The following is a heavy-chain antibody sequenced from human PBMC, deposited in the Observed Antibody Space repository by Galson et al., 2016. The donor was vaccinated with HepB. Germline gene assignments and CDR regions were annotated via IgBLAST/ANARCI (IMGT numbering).Heavy chain of an antibody. V-gene: IGHV4-31*03. D-gene: IGHD1-20*01. CDR2: ICYTGGT. J-gene: IGHJ5*02. Sequence: TLSLTCTVSGASISSVDHYWTWIRQHPGKGLEWIGYICYTGGTYYNLSLKSRLSMSVETSKNQFSLKLNSVTASDTAVYYCARGGDNWIRPWFDPWGQGTLVTVSS. CDR1: GASISSVDHY. CDR3: ARGGDNWIRPWFDP.